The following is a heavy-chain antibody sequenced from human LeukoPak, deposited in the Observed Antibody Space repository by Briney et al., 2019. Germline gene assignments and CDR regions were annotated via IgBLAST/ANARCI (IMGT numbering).Heavy chain of an antibody. V-gene: IGHV3-7*01. Sequence: GGSLRLSCAASGFTFSDHYLDWVRQAPGKGLEWVANIKQDGSEKYYVDSVKGRFTISRDNAKNSLYLQMNSLRAEDTAVYYCARETGIAAAGLDYWGQGTLVTVSS. CDR3: ARETGIAAAGLDY. CDR2: IKQDGSEK. CDR1: GFTFSDHY. J-gene: IGHJ4*02. D-gene: IGHD6-13*01.